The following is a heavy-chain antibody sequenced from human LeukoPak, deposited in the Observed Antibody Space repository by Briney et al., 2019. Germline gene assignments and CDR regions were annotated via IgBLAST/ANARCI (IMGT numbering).Heavy chain of an antibody. D-gene: IGHD2-15*01. V-gene: IGHV3-20*04. Sequence: GGSLRLSCAASGFTFDDYGMSWVRQAPGKGLEWVSGINWNGGSTGYADSVKGRFTISRDNSKNTLYLQMNSLRAEDTAVYYCAKVSRYYGMDVWGQGTTVTVSS. J-gene: IGHJ6*02. CDR1: GFTFDDYG. CDR2: INWNGGST. CDR3: AKVSRYYGMDV.